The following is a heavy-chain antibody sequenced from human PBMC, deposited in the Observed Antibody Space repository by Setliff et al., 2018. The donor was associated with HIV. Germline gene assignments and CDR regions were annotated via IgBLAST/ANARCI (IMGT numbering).Heavy chain of an antibody. D-gene: IGHD5-12*01. CDR2: FHPEDGEY. V-gene: IGHV1-24*01. Sequence: GASVKVSCKVSGSTLSELAMHWVRQTPAKGLQWMGGFHPEDGEYNYAQKFQGRVTMTEDTSTDTAYMDLRSLRSEDTAIYYCARDAGYIGTSWNYWGQGTLVTVSS. CDR3: ARDAGYIGTSWNY. J-gene: IGHJ4*02. CDR1: GSTLSELA.